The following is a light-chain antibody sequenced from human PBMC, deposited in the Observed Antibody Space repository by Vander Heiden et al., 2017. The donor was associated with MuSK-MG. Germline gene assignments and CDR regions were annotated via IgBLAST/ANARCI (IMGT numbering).Light chain of an antibody. J-gene: IGKJ2*01. V-gene: IGKV1-16*01. CDR1: QGIANH. CDR2: AAS. CDR3: QQEHSSPHT. Sequence: DVELAQSPSSLSPCVGDRVTITCRASQGIANHLAWFQQKPGKAPKSLIYAASTMQSGVPSRFIGIGCGIDLTLAISSVQPVDFATYYCQQEHSSPHTFGQGTKLXIK.